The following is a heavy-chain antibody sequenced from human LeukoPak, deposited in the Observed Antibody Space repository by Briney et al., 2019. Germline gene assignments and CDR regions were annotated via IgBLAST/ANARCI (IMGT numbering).Heavy chain of an antibody. V-gene: IGHV4-61*01. Sequence: PSETLSLTCNVSGGSVSSGSYYWSWIRQPPGKGLEWIGYIYYSGSTNYNPSLKSRVTISVDTSKNQFSLKLSSVTAADTAVYYCASIAAAGPIRVTDYWGQGTLVTVSS. J-gene: IGHJ4*02. CDR1: GGSVSSGSYY. CDR2: IYYSGST. D-gene: IGHD6-13*01. CDR3: ASIAAAGPIRVTDY.